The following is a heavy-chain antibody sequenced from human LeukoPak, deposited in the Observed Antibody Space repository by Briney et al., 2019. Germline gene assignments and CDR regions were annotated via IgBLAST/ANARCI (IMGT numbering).Heavy chain of an antibody. J-gene: IGHJ4*02. Sequence: GGSLRLSCAASGFTFSSYAMHWVRQAPGKGLEYASAISSNGGSTYYANSVKGRFTISRDNSKNTLYLQMGSLRAEDMAVYYCARVRHDILTGPFDYWGQGTLVTVSS. V-gene: IGHV3-64*01. D-gene: IGHD3-9*01. CDR1: GFTFSSYA. CDR3: ARVRHDILTGPFDY. CDR2: ISSNGGST.